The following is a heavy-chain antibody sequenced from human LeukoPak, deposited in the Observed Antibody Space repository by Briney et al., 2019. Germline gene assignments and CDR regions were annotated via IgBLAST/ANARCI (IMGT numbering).Heavy chain of an antibody. CDR2: IYHSGST. CDR1: GGSISSSNW. CDR3: ARLWPNYYDSSGYFDY. Sequence: SETLSLTCAVSGGSISSSNWWSWVRQPPGKGLEWIGEIYHSGSTNYNPSLKSRVTISVDKSKNQFSLKLSSVTAADTAVYYCARLWPNYYDSSGYFDYWGQGTLVTVSS. J-gene: IGHJ4*02. D-gene: IGHD3-22*01. V-gene: IGHV4-4*02.